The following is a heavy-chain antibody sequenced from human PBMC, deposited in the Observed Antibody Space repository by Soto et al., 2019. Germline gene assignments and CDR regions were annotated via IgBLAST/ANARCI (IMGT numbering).Heavy chain of an antibody. V-gene: IGHV4-4*07. Sequence: LSLTCTVSGGSISSYYWSWIWQPAGKGLEWIGRIYTSGSTNYNPSLKSRVTMSVDTSKNQFSLKLSSVTAADTAVYYCARDEGVLGNWYFDLWGRGTLVTVSS. CDR3: ARDEGVLGNWYFDL. CDR2: IYTSGST. J-gene: IGHJ2*01. D-gene: IGHD7-27*01. CDR1: GGSISSYY.